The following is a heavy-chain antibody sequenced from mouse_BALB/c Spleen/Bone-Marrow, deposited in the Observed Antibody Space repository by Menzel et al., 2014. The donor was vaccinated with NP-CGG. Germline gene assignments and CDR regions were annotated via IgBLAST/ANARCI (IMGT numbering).Heavy chain of an antibody. Sequence: QVQLQQSGAELVRPGVSVKISCKGSGYTFTDYAMHWVKQSHAKSLEWIGVISTYYGDASYNQEFKGKATMTVDKSSSTAYMELARLTSEDSAIYYCARDYDYGFAYWGQGTLFTVSA. D-gene: IGHD2-4*01. V-gene: IGHV1S137*01. CDR2: ISTYYGDA. CDR3: ARDYDYGFAY. CDR1: GYTFTDYA. J-gene: IGHJ3*01.